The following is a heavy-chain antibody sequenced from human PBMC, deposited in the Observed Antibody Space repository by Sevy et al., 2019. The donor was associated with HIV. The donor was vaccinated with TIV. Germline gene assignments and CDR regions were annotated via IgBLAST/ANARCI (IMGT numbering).Heavy chain of an antibody. J-gene: IGHJ2*01. CDR2: IGWNSGSI. Sequence: GGSLRLSCAASGFTFDDYAMHWVRQAPGKGLEWVSGIGWNSGSIGYADSVKGRFTISRDNAKNSLYLQMNSLRAEDTALYYWAKGPGVGVWGGYRWYFDLWGRGTLVTVSS. D-gene: IGHD3-16*02. CDR3: AKGPGVGVWGGYRWYFDL. V-gene: IGHV3-9*01. CDR1: GFTFDDYA.